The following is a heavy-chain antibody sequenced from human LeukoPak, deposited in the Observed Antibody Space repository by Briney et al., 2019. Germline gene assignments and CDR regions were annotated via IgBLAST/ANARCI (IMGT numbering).Heavy chain of an antibody. J-gene: IGHJ4*02. V-gene: IGHV3-53*01. CDR2: IYSGGAT. Sequence: GGSLRLSCAASGFTVSGNHMIWVRQAPGKGLQWVSLIYSGGATYYADSVKGRFTISRDNSKNTLYLQMNSLRAEDTAVYYCARATGGSYFDCWGQGTLVTVSS. D-gene: IGHD2-15*01. CDR1: GFTVSGNH. CDR3: ARATGGSYFDC.